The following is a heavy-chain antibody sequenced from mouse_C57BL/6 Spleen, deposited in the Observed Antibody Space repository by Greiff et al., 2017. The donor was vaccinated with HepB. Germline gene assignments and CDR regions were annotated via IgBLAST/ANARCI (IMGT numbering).Heavy chain of an antibody. CDR2: INPYNGGT. J-gene: IGHJ1*03. CDR3: ARTGYYDYHWYFDV. V-gene: IGHV1-19*01. CDR1: GYTFTDYY. D-gene: IGHD2-4*01. Sequence: VQLQQSGPVLVKPGASVKMSCKASGYTFTDYYMNWVKQSHGKSLEWIGVINPYNGGTSYNQKFKGTATLSVDKSSSTAYMELNSLTSEDSAVYYCARTGYYDYHWYFDVWGTGTTVTVSS.